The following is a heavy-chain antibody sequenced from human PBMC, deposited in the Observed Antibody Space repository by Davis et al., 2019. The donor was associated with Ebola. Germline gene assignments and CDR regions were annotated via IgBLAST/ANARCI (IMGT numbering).Heavy chain of an antibody. Sequence: GESLKLACAASGFTFSSYAMSWVRQAPGKGLEWVSVIYSGGSTYYADSVKGRFTISRDNSKNTLYLQMNSLRAEDTAVYYCARGGSSSWPYYFDYWGQGTLVTVSS. CDR3: ARGGSSSWPYYFDY. V-gene: IGHV3-53*01. CDR2: IYSGGST. D-gene: IGHD6-13*01. CDR1: GFTFSSYA. J-gene: IGHJ4*02.